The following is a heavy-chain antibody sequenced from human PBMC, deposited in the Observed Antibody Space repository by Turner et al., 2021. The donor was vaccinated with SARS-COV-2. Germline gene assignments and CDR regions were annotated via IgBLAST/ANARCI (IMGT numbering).Heavy chain of an antibody. D-gene: IGHD5-18*01. J-gene: IGHJ3*02. CDR1: GGSISSSSYY. Sequence: QLQLQESGPGLVKPSETLSLTCTVSGGSISSSSYYWSWIRQPPGKGLEWIGYIVYSGSTNYNPSLKSRVSISVDTSKNQFSLKLSSVTAADTAVYYCARDPGKQPRAFDIWGQGTMVTVSS. V-gene: IGHV4-61*01. CDR2: IVYSGST. CDR3: ARDPGKQPRAFDI.